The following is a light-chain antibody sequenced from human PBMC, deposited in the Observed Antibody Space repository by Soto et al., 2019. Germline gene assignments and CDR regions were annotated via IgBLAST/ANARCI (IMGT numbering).Light chain of an antibody. Sequence: ISVSPTTLTVSPEERATVSCRASQSVSSNLAWYQQKPGQAPRLLIYGASTRAAGIPARFSGRASGTDFTLTIPSLQSEDFGVYYCHQHNNWLTFGQGTKVDIK. J-gene: IGKJ1*01. V-gene: IGKV3-15*01. CDR1: QSVSSN. CDR2: GAS. CDR3: HQHNNWLT.